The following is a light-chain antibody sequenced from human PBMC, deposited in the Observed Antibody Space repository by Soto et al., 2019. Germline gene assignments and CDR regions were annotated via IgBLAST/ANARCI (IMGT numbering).Light chain of an antibody. V-gene: IGLV3-21*04. CDR2: YDR. CDR1: NIRSKS. CDR3: QVWDTSSDHVV. J-gene: IGLJ3*02. Sequence: SYELTQPPSVSVAPGETASVTCGGNNIRSKSVHWYQQKPGQAPVLVIYYDRERPSGIPERFSGANSGNTGTLTISRVEAGDEAAYFCQVWDTSSDHVVFGGGTKLTGL.